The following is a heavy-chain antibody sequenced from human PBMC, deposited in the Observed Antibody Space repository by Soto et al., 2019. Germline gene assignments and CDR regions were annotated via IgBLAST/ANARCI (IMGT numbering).Heavy chain of an antibody. CDR3: ARGGLYCSSTSCQYWYFDL. J-gene: IGHJ2*01. Sequence: QVQLQESGPGLVKPSQTLSLTCTVSGGSISSGGYYWSWIRQHPGKGLGWIGYIYYSGSTYYNPSLKSRVTISVDTSKNQFSLKLSSVTAADTAVYYCARGGLYCSSTSCQYWYFDLWGRGTLVTVSS. CDR1: GGSISSGGYY. V-gene: IGHV4-31*03. D-gene: IGHD2-2*01. CDR2: IYYSGST.